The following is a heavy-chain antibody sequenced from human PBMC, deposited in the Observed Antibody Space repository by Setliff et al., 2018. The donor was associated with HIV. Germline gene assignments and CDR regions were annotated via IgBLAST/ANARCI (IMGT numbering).Heavy chain of an antibody. CDR2: IRSKAYGGTT. V-gene: IGHV3-49*04. Sequence: LSCTASGFTFGDYAMSWVRQAPGKGLEWVGFIRSKAYGGTTEYAASVKGRFTISRDDSKSIAYLQMNSLKTEDTAVYYCTRDQPRYYNFWSGPDAFDIWGQGTMVTVSS. CDR3: TRDQPRYYNFWSGPDAFDI. CDR1: GFTFGDYA. D-gene: IGHD3-3*01. J-gene: IGHJ3*02.